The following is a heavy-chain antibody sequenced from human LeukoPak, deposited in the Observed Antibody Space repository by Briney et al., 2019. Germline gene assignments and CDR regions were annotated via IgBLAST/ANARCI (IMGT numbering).Heavy chain of an antibody. CDR1: GGSMTAGDYY. Sequence: PSETLSLTCTVSGGSMTAGDYYWGWVRQPPGTGLQWIAASYQGASLKSRVTISLDTSKNQFSLRLTSVTAADTAVYYCARIYGSYQEAMDVWGPGITVTVSS. CDR2: S. CDR3: ARIYGSYQEAMDV. J-gene: IGHJ6*02. D-gene: IGHD2-2*01. V-gene: IGHV4-39*07.